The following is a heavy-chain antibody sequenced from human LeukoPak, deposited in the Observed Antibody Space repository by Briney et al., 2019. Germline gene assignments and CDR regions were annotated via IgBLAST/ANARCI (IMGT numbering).Heavy chain of an antibody. D-gene: IGHD5-12*01. CDR2: SCTTGGT. Sequence: GGALRLSCAASGFAFSNYDFHWVRQVAGKRLEWVSGSCTTGGTYYPASVKGRFTISRDNARTSLYLQMHSLRAGDTAVYYCVRVNWLHYSGMDVWGQGTTVTVSS. J-gene: IGHJ6*02. CDR3: VRVNWLHYSGMDV. CDR1: GFAFSNYD. V-gene: IGHV3-13*02.